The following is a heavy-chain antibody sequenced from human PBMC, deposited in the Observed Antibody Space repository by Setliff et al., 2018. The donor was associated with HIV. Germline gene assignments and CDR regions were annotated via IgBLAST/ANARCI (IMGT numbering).Heavy chain of an antibody. CDR2: ISSSSSYI. Sequence: PAGSLRLSCAASGFTFSSYSMNWVRQAPGKGLEWVSSISSSSSYIYYADSVKGRFTISRDNAKNSLYLQMNSLRAEDTAVYYCARPGGGFDAFDIRGQGTMVTVSS. D-gene: IGHD3-16*01. CDR3: ARPGGGFDAFDI. V-gene: IGHV3-21*01. J-gene: IGHJ3*02. CDR1: GFTFSSYS.